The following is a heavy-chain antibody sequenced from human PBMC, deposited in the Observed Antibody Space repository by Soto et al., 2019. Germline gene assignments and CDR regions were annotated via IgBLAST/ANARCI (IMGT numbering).Heavy chain of an antibody. V-gene: IGHV4-34*01. J-gene: IGHJ6*02. Sequence: KTSETLSLTCAVYGGSFSGYYWSWIRQPPGKGLEWIGEINHSGSTNYNPSLKSRVTISVDTSKNQFSLKLSSVTAADTAVYYCARDFSYRYSGYDFPAYYYYYYGMDVWGQGTTVTISS. CDR3: ARDFSYRYSGYDFPAYYYYYYGMDV. CDR2: INHSGST. D-gene: IGHD5-12*01. CDR1: GGSFSGYY.